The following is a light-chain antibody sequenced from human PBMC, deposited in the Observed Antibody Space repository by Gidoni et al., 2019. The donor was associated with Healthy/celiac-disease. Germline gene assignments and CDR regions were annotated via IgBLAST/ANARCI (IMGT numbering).Light chain of an antibody. V-gene: IGLV1-44*01. Sequence: SVLTHPPSASGTPGQRGTISCSGSSSTIGRNTVNWYQQPPGTAPKLLIYSNNQRPSGVPDRFSGSKSGTSASLAISGLQSEDEADYYCAAWDDSLNGRVFGGGTKLTVL. CDR3: AAWDDSLNGRV. CDR1: SSTIGRNT. J-gene: IGLJ2*01. CDR2: SNN.